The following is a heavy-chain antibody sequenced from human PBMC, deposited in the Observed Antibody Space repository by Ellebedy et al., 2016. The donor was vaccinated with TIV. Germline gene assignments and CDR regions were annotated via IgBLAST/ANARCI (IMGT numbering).Heavy chain of an antibody. CDR2: IYYSGST. J-gene: IGHJ4*02. CDR3: ARDPYTYGDTYFDS. V-gene: IGHV4-39*02. D-gene: IGHD2-8*01. Sequence: SETLSLXXTVSGGSISSSSYYWGWIRQPPGKGLEWIGSIYYSGSTYYNPSLKSRVTISVDTSKNQFSLKLSSVTAADTAVYYCARDPYTYGDTYFDSWGQGTLVTVSS. CDR1: GGSISSSSYY.